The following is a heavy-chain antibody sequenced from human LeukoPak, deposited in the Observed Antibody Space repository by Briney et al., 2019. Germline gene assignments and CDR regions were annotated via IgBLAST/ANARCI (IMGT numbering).Heavy chain of an antibody. D-gene: IGHD3-22*01. CDR3: AGGGTYYYDSSGTGVDV. CDR1: GGSISSYY. J-gene: IGHJ6*02. Sequence: SDTLSLTCTVSGGSISSYYRSWIRQPPAKGLEWIGYIYYSGSTNHNPPLQSRVTISVDRSKNQCFLKLSSVTAADTAGDYCAGGGTYYYDSSGTGVDVWGQGTTVTVSS. CDR2: IYYSGST. V-gene: IGHV4-59*07.